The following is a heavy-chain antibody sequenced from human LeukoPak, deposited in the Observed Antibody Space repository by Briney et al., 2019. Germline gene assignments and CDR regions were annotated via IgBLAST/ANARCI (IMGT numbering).Heavy chain of an antibody. CDR2: INHSGST. J-gene: IGHJ4*02. CDR3: ARGRFPLGIAAAGMCYFDY. V-gene: IGHV4-34*01. D-gene: IGHD6-13*01. CDR1: GGSISSYY. Sequence: SETLSLTCPVSGGSISSYYWSWIRQPPGKGLEWIGEINHSGSTNYNPSLKSRVTISVDTSKNQFSLKLSSVTAADTAVYYCARGRFPLGIAAAGMCYFDYWGQGTLVTVSS.